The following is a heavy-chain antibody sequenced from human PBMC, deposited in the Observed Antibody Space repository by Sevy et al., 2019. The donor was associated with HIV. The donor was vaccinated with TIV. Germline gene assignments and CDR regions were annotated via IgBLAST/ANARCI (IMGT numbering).Heavy chain of an antibody. Sequence: GGSLRLSCAASGFNFSPYGMHWVRQAPGKGLEWVPFIGYDGNKIFNADSVRGRFTVSRDNSKNTLYLQMNSLSTEDTAVYYCVKDPHYDFFDYWGQGILVTVSS. CDR3: VKDPHYDFFDY. V-gene: IGHV3-30*02. CDR2: IGYDGNKI. D-gene: IGHD3-10*01. J-gene: IGHJ4*02. CDR1: GFNFSPYG.